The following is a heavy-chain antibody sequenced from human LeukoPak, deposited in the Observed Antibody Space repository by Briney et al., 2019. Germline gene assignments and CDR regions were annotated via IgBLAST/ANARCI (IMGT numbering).Heavy chain of an antibody. V-gene: IGHV3-7*01. CDR2: IRQDGNEK. CDR1: GLTFSSYW. Sequence: GGSLRLSCAASGLTFSSYWMSWVRQAPGKGLEWVANIRQDGNEKYYVDSVKGRFTISGDNAKNSLYLQMNSLRVEDTAVYYCVRGGYSYRIWGQGTLVTVSS. CDR3: VRGGYSYRI. D-gene: IGHD5-18*01. J-gene: IGHJ4*02.